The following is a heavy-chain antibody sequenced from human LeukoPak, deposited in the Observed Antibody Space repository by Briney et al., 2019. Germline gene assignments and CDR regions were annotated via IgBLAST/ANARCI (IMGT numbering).Heavy chain of an antibody. D-gene: IGHD6-19*01. J-gene: IGHJ6*02. CDR1: GFTFSNYG. Sequence: GGSLRLSCAASGFTFSNYGMHWVRQAPGRGLVWVSRINSDGATTSYADSVKGRFTVSRDNAKNTLFLQMNSLRAEDTAVYYCARDFDSSGTWGQGTTVTVSS. V-gene: IGHV3-74*01. CDR3: ARDFDSSGT. CDR2: INSDGATT.